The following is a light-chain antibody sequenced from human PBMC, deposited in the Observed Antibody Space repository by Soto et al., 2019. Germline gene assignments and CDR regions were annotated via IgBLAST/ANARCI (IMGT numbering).Light chain of an antibody. CDR3: QQFNSYPR. J-gene: IGKJ2*03. V-gene: IGKV1-13*02. CDR2: DAS. Sequence: AIPLTQSPSSLSASVGDRVTITCRASQGISSALAWYQQKPGKAPKLLIYDASSLESGDPSRFSGSGSGTDFTLPISSLQPEDFATYYCQQFNSYPRCGQGTKLEIK. CDR1: QGISSA.